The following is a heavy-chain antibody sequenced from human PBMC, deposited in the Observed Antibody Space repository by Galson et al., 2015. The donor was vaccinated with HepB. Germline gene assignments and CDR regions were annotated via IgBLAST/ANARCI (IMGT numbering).Heavy chain of an antibody. D-gene: IGHD2-21*01. CDR3: ARAGILPAYAYCGGDCYSFDY. CDR1: GFTFSSYT. CDR2: ISYDGSNK. V-gene: IGHV3-30-3*01. Sequence: SLRLSCAASGFTFSSYTMHWVRQAPGKGLEWVAVISYDGSNKYYADSVKGRFTISRDNSKNTLYLQMNSLRAEDTAVYYCARAGILPAYAYCGGDCYSFDYRGQGTLVTVSS. J-gene: IGHJ4*02.